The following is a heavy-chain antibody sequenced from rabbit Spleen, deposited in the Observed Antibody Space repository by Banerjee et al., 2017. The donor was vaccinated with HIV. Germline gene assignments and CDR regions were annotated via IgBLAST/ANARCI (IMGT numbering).Heavy chain of an antibody. CDR1: GFSFSSGYD. CDR3: ARDLASVIGWNFNL. D-gene: IGHD1-1*01. CDR2: INTYTAKP. V-gene: IGHV1S40*01. J-gene: IGHJ4*01. Sequence: QSLEESGGGLVKPGASLTLTCKASGFSFSSGYDMCWVRQAPGKGLQWIACINTYTAKPVYATWAKGRFTISRTSSTTVTLQMTSLTAADTATYFCARDLASVIGWNFNLWGPGTLVTVS.